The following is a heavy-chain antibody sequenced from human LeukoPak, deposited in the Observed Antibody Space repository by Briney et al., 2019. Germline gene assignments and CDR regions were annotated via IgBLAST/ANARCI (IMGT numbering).Heavy chain of an antibody. D-gene: IGHD3-22*01. J-gene: IGHJ3*02. CDR3: ARDRYDSSGWGRLAFDI. V-gene: IGHV4-59*01. CDR1: GGSISTYY. Sequence: SETLSLTCTVSGGSISTYYWSWIRQPPGKGLEWIGYIYYSGSTNYNPSLKSRVTISVDTSKNQFSLKLSSVTAADTAVYYCARDRYDSSGWGRLAFDIWGQGTMVTVSS. CDR2: IYYSGST.